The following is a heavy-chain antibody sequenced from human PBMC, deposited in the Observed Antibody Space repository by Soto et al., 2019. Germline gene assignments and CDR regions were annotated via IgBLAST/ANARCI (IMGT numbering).Heavy chain of an antibody. CDR3: ARDPGAAAGRRHYYYYGMDV. D-gene: IGHD6-13*01. CDR1: GGSFSGYY. CDR2: INHSGST. Sequence: TLSLTCAVYGGSFSGYYWSWIRQPPGKGLEWIGEINHSGSTNYNPSLKSRVTISVDTSKNQFSLKLSSVTAADTAVYYCARDPGAAAGRRHYYYYGMDVWGQGTTVTVSS. V-gene: IGHV4-34*01. J-gene: IGHJ6*02.